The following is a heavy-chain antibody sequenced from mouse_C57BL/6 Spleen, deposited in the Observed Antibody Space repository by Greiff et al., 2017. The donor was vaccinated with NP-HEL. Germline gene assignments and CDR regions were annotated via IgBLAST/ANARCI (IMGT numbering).Heavy chain of an antibody. CDR1: GFTFSDYY. D-gene: IGHD1-1*01. CDR2: INYDGSST. J-gene: IGHJ2*01. V-gene: IGHV5-16*01. Sequence: EVQVVESEGGLVQPGSSMKLSCTASGFTFSDYYMAWVRQVPEKGLEWVANINYDGSSTYYLDSLKSRFIISRDNAKNILYLQMSSLKSEDTATYYCARVRYYGKDFDYWGQGTTLTVSS. CDR3: ARVRYYGKDFDY.